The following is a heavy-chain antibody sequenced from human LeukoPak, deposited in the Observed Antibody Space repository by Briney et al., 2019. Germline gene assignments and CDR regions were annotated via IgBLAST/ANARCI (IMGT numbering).Heavy chain of an antibody. CDR3: AKDRDNWNLNWFDP. Sequence: GGSLRLSCAASGFTFSSYAMSWVRQPPGKGLEWVSVISSSGATTYYPDSVKGRFTISRDNSKNTLYLQMNSLRAEDTAVYYCAKDRDNWNLNWFDPWGQGTLVTVSS. J-gene: IGHJ5*02. D-gene: IGHD1-20*01. CDR2: ISSSGATT. CDR1: GFTFSSYA. V-gene: IGHV3-23*01.